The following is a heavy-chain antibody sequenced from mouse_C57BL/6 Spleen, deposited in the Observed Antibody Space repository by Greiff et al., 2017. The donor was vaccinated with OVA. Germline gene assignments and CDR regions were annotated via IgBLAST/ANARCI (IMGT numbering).Heavy chain of an antibody. D-gene: IGHD2-12*01. J-gene: IGHJ3*01. V-gene: IGHV1-50*01. CDR1: GYTFTSYW. CDR3: ARRGYSPWFAY. Sequence: QVQLQQPGAELVKPGASVKLSCKASGYTFTSYWMQWVKQRPGQGLEWIGEIDPSDSYTNYNQKFKGKATLTVDTSSSTAYMQLRSLTSEDAAVYYCARRGYSPWFAYWGQGTLVTVSA. CDR2: IDPSDSYT.